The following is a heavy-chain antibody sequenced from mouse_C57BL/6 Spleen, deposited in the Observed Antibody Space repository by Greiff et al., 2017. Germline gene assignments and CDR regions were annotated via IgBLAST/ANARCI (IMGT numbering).Heavy chain of an antibody. V-gene: IGHV5-9*01. J-gene: IGHJ1*03. D-gene: IGHD1-1*01. Sequence: EVMLVESGGGLVKPGGSLKLSCAASGFTFSSYTMSWVRQTPEKRLEWVATISGGGGNTYYPDSVKGRFTISRDNAKNTLYLQMSSLRSEDTALYYCARPNYYGSSPSWYFDVWGTGTTVTVSS. CDR2: ISGGGGNT. CDR3: ARPNYYGSSPSWYFDV. CDR1: GFTFSSYT.